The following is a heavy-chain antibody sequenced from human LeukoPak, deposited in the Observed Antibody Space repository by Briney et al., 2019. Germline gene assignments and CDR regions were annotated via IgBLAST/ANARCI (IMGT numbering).Heavy chain of an antibody. V-gene: IGHV1-18*01. J-gene: IGHJ4*02. CDR1: GYTFTNYG. D-gene: IGHD3-22*01. CDR3: AGDLVVVIDPFGY. Sequence: ASVKVSCKASGYTFTNYGLSWARQAPGQGLEWMGWISAYNGNTNYAQKLQGRVTMTTDTSTSTAYMELRSLRSDDTAVYYCAGDLVVVIDPFGYWGQGTLVNVSS. CDR2: ISAYNGNT.